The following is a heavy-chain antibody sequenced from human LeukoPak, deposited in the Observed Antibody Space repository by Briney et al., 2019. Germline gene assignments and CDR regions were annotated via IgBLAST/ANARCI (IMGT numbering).Heavy chain of an antibody. CDR3: ARVRSTVVTPLPNWFDP. CDR2: ISDDGSNK. J-gene: IGHJ5*02. CDR1: GFTFSSYA. Sequence: SGGSLRLSCAASGFTFSSYAMHWVRQAPGKGLEWVAVISDDGSNKYYADSVKGRFTISRDNSKNTLYLQMNSLRAEDAAVYYCARVRSTVVTPLPNWFDPWGQGTLVTVSS. V-gene: IGHV3-30*04. D-gene: IGHD4-23*01.